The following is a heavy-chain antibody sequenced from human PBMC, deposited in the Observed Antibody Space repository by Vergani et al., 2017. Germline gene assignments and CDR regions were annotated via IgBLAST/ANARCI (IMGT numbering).Heavy chain of an antibody. CDR2: IYYRGST. V-gene: IGHV4-59*01. CDR3: AREVDSGYDSQDAFDI. Sequence: QVQLQESGPGLVKPSETLSLTCTVSGGSISYYYWSWIRPPPGKGLEWIGYIYYRGSTKYNPSLKSRVTISIDPSKNQFSLKLSSVTAADTAVYYCAREVDSGYDSQDAFDIWGQGTMVTVSS. CDR1: GGSISYYY. D-gene: IGHD5-12*01. J-gene: IGHJ3*02.